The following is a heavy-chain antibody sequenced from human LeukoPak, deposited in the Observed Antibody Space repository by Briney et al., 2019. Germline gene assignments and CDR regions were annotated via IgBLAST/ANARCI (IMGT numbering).Heavy chain of an antibody. D-gene: IGHD5-18*01. CDR3: ARGRGYSYGRYNWFDP. V-gene: IGHV1-69*05. CDR1: GGTFSRYA. J-gene: IGHJ5*02. CDR2: IIPIFGTA. Sequence: SAKVSCKASGGTFSRYAISWVRQAPGQGLEWMGGIIPIFGTANYAQKFQGRVTITTDESTSTAYMELSSLRSEDTAVYYCARGRGYSYGRYNWFDPWGQGTLVTVSS.